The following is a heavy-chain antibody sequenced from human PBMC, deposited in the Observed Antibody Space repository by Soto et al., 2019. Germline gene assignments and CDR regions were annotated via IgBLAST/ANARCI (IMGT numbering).Heavy chain of an antibody. CDR3: ARSPDYGY. J-gene: IGHJ4*02. V-gene: IGHV5-51*01. Sequence: PGESLKISCMGSGYKVSTWHNFTSYWIAWVRQMPGEGLEWMGIIYPGDSDTRYSPSFQGQVTISADKSINSVYLQWSSLKASDSATYYCARSPDYGYWAQGTLVTVSS. D-gene: IGHD3-16*01. CDR2: IYPGDSDT. CDR1: GYKVSTWHNFTSYW.